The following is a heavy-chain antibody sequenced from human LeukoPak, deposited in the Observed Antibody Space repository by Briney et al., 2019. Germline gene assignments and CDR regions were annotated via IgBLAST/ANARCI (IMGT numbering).Heavy chain of an antibody. D-gene: IGHD3-10*01. Sequence: GGSLRLSCAASGFTFSSYAMSWVRQAPGKGLEWVSAISGSGGSTYYADSVKGRFTISRDNSKNTLYLQMNSLRAEDTAVYYCGKDPLWFGELATWGQGTLGNVPS. J-gene: IGHJ4*02. CDR2: ISGSGGST. V-gene: IGHV3-23*01. CDR3: GKDPLWFGELAT. CDR1: GFTFSSYA.